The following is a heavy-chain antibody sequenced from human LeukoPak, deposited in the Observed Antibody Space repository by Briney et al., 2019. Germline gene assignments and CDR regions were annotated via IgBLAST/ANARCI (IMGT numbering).Heavy chain of an antibody. CDR3: ARGRSSYYLFFTAMGYFDY. J-gene: IGHJ4*03. CDR2: INHSGST. V-gene: IGHV4-34*01. Sequence: PSETLSLTCTVSGGSINSYYWSWIRQPPGKGLEWIGEINHSGSTNYNPSLKSRVTISVDTSKNQFSLKLSSVTAADTAVYYCARGRSSYYLFFTAMGYFDYWGKGTTVTVSS. CDR1: GGSINSYY. D-gene: IGHD5-18*01.